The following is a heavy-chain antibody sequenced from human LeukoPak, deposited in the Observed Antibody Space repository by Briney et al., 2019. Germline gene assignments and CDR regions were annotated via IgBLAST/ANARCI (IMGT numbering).Heavy chain of an antibody. Sequence: GASVKVSCKASGYTFTSYAMHWVRQAPGQRLEWMGWINAGNGNTKYSQKFQGRVTITRDTSASTAYMELSSLRSEDTAVYYCARLLWFGVNAFDIWGQGTMVTVSS. V-gene: IGHV1-3*01. CDR2: INAGNGNT. CDR3: ARLLWFGVNAFDI. J-gene: IGHJ3*02. D-gene: IGHD3-10*01. CDR1: GYTFTSYA.